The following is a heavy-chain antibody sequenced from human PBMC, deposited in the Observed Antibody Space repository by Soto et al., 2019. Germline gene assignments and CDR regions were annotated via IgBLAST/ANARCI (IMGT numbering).Heavy chain of an antibody. J-gene: IGHJ4*01. CDR1: GASISYGGFS. Sequence: QLQLQESGSGLVKTSETLSLTCTVSGASISYGGFSWSWIRQSPGKGLEWIGYISHLESTYFHPSFKSRLTMSIDRTRNQFSLKLSSVTAADMAVYYCARGGGYDSFDYWXXXVLVTVXS. CDR2: ISHLEST. D-gene: IGHD5-12*01. CDR3: ARGGGYDSFDY. V-gene: IGHV4-30-2*06.